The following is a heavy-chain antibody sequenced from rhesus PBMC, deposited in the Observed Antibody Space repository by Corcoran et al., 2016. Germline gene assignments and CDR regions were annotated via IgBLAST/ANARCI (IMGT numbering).Heavy chain of an antibody. CDR2: INSGGGST. V-gene: IGHV3S25*01. J-gene: IGHJ4*01. Sequence: EVQLVESGGGLVQPGGSLRLSCAASGFTFSSYGMYWVRQAPGKGLEWISAINSGGGSTYYPDSGKGRLTIYRDNSKNTLSLQMNSLRAEDTAVYYCAKDRIQTDFDYWGQGVLVTVSS. CDR1: GFTFSSYG. D-gene: IGHD4-23*01. CDR3: AKDRIQTDFDY.